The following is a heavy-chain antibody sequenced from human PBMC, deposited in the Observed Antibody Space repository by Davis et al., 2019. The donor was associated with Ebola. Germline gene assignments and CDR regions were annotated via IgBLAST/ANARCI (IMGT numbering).Heavy chain of an antibody. D-gene: IGHD6-25*01. CDR1: GDSVSRNSAA. V-gene: IGHV6-1*01. CDR3: ARGRSWPLDS. Sequence: SQTLSLTCAISGDSVSRNSAAWTWIRQSPSRGLEWLGRTYYRSKWYNDYAVSVKSRITFNSDTSKNQFSLQLNSVTPEDTAVYYCARGRSWPLDSWGQGTLVTVSS. J-gene: IGHJ4*02. CDR2: TYYRSKWYN.